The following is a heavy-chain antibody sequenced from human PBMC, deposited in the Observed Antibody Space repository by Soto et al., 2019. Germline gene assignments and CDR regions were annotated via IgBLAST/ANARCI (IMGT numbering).Heavy chain of an antibody. D-gene: IGHD3-3*01. Sequence: GASVKVSCKASGYTFTGYYMHWVRQAPGQGLEWMGWINPNSGGTNYAQKLQGRVTMTRDTSIGTAYMELSRLRSDDTAVYYCARDQSASDFWSGYLGYWGQGTLVTVS. V-gene: IGHV1-2*02. J-gene: IGHJ4*02. CDR3: ARDQSASDFWSGYLGY. CDR1: GYTFTGYY. CDR2: INPNSGGT.